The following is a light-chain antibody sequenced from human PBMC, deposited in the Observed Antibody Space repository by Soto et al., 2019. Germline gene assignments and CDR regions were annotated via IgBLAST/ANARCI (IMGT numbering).Light chain of an antibody. CDR2: EVT. J-gene: IGLJ2*01. V-gene: IGLV2-8*01. CDR1: SSDVGAYDF. CDR3: RSYAGINNVI. Sequence: QSALTQPPSASGSPGQSVTISCTGTSSDVGAYDFVSWYHQQSGKAPKLLIFEVTKRPSGVPDLFSGSKSGNTASLPVSGLQADDEGDYYCRSYAGINNVIFGAGTKLTVL.